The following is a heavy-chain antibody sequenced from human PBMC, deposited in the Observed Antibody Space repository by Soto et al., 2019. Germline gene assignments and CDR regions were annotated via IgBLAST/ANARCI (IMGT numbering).Heavy chain of an antibody. J-gene: IGHJ4*02. CDR3: ARGVVSTGYFDY. Sequence: EVQLAESGGGLVQPGGSLRLSCAASGFTFSDHYMDWVRQAPGKGLEWVGRSRDKVHSHTTEYAASVKGRFTISRGDSENSLYLQMNSLKTEDTAVYYCARGVVSTGYFDYWGPGTLFTVSS. CDR1: GFTFSDHY. D-gene: IGHD5-12*01. CDR2: SRDKVHSHTT. V-gene: IGHV3-72*01.